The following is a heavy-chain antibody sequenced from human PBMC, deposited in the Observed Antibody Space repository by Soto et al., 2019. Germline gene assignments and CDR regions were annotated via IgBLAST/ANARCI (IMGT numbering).Heavy chain of an antibody. J-gene: IGHJ5*02. V-gene: IGHV4-31*03. D-gene: IGHD3-22*01. Sequence: SETLSLTCTVSGGSISSGDYYWSWIRQHPGKGLEWIGTIYFSGTTYYNPSLKSRVTISVDTSKNQFSLNLSSVTAADTAVYYCARRDRSGFSYWLDTWGQGTLVTVSS. CDR3: ARRDRSGFSYWLDT. CDR2: IYFSGTT. CDR1: GGSISSGDYY.